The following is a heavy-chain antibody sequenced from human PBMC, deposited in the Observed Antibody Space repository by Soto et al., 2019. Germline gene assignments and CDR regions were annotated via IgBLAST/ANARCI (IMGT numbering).Heavy chain of an antibody. CDR3: AIPTTVTSPYYYYYGMDV. CDR2: INHSGST. D-gene: IGHD4-4*01. Sequence: SETLSLTCAVYGGSFSGYYWSWIRQPPEKGLEWIGEINHSGSTNYNPSLKSRVTISVDTSKNQFSLKLSSVTAADTAVYYCAIPTTVTSPYYYYYGMDVWGQGTTVTVSS. V-gene: IGHV4-34*01. J-gene: IGHJ6*02. CDR1: GGSFSGYY.